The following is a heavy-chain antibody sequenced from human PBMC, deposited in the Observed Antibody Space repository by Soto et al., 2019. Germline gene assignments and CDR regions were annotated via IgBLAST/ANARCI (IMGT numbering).Heavy chain of an antibody. Sequence: GESLKISCQASGSTLTTFWIGWVRQMPGKGLEWVGRINLIDSYINYNPSFHGHVTLAFDRSSNTAYLQWRSLKASDSAIYYCARPLGGDSSGYYSSYYAMDVWGQGTTVTSPQ. CDR1: GSTLTTFW. CDR3: ARPLGGDSSGYYSSYYAMDV. CDR2: INLIDSYI. D-gene: IGHD3-22*01. J-gene: IGHJ6*01. V-gene: IGHV5-10-1*01.